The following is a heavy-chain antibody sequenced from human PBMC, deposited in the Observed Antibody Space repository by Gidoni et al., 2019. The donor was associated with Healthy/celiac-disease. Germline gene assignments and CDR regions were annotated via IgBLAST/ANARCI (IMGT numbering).Heavy chain of an antibody. CDR1: AGPTSSSGYY. CDR3: ARRAATSWYFDL. Sequence: QLHPHASGPGLVKPPETLSLTCTASAGPTSSSGYYWGWIRQPPGKWLEWIGSMFYSGNTYYNPSLKSGVTISVETSKNQFSLSLSSVTAADTAVYYCARRAATSWYFDLWGRGTLLTVSS. V-gene: IGHV4-39*01. J-gene: IGHJ2*01. D-gene: IGHD2-15*01. CDR2: MFYSGNT.